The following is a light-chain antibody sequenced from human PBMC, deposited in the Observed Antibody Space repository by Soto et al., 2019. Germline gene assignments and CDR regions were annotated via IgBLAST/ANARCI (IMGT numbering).Light chain of an antibody. CDR1: SSDVGGYNY. CDR3: ASYSSRVTYV. CDR2: EVS. V-gene: IGLV2-14*01. Sequence: QSVLTQPAAVSGSPGQSITISCTGTSSDVGGYNYVSWYQLHPGKAPKLMIHEVSERPSGVSNRFSGSKSGNTASLTISGLQAEDEADYYCASYSSRVTYVFGSGTKVTVL. J-gene: IGLJ1*01.